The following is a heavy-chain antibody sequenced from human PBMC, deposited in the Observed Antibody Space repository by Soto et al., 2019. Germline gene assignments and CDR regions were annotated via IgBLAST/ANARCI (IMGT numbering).Heavy chain of an antibody. CDR3: ARQGVGSTTGHLFDY. Sequence: GESLKSSCAGWGYIFPNYWMAWLRQMHGKGLERMGIIYPGDSDTTYNPSFEGQVTISADKSIGTAYLQWRSLRAADTAMYYCARQGVGSTTGHLFDYWGQGTLVTVSS. J-gene: IGHJ4*02. D-gene: IGHD1-1*01. V-gene: IGHV5-51*01. CDR1: GYIFPNYW. CDR2: IYPGDSDT.